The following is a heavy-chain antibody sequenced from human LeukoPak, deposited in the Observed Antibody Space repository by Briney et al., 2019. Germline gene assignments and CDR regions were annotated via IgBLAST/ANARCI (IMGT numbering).Heavy chain of an antibody. CDR2: ISYDGSNK. CDR1: GFTFSSYG. CDR3: AGSSYFDY. J-gene: IGHJ4*02. V-gene: IGHV3-30*03. Sequence: GGSLRLSCAASGFTFSSYGMHWVRQAPGKGLEWVAVISYDGSNKYYADSVKGRFTISRDNSKNTLYLQMNSLRAEDTAVYYCAGSSYFDYWGQGTLVTVSS.